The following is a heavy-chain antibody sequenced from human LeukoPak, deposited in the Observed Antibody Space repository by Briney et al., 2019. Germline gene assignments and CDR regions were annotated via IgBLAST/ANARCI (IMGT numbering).Heavy chain of an antibody. CDR1: GFAFNTYA. CDR2: IWHDGSHK. Sequence: GGSLRLSCAASGFAFNTYAMHWVRQAPGQGLEWVALIWHDGSHKFYSNSVRGQFTISRDNSKNTVSLQMNNLRPEDTAVYYCAKGWDYYDSSGYDGQVGFDYWGQGTLVTVSS. D-gene: IGHD3-22*01. CDR3: AKGWDYYDSSGYDGQVGFDY. J-gene: IGHJ4*02. V-gene: IGHV3-33*06.